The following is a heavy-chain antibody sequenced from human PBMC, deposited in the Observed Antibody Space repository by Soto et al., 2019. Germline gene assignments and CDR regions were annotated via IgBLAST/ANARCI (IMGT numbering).Heavy chain of an antibody. Sequence: QVQLVESGGGVVQPGRSLRLSCAASGFTFSSYAMHWVRQAPGKGLEWVAVISYDGSNKYYADSVKGRFTISRDNSKNTLYQQMNSLRAEDTAVYYCASPIVGAADDAFDIWGQGTMVTVSS. D-gene: IGHD1-26*01. CDR3: ASPIVGAADDAFDI. CDR1: GFTFSSYA. J-gene: IGHJ3*02. CDR2: ISYDGSNK. V-gene: IGHV3-30-3*01.